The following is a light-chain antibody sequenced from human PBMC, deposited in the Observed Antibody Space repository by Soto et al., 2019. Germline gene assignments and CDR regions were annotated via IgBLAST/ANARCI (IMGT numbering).Light chain of an antibody. CDR1: QSVTSNY. Sequence: EIELTQSPGTLSLSPGERATLSCRASQSVTSNYLAWYQQKPGQAPRLLIYGASTRAAGVPDRFSGSGSGTDFTLTITRLEPEDFAVYYCQQYGRSPLLYTFGQGTKVDIK. V-gene: IGKV3-20*01. CDR2: GAS. J-gene: IGKJ2*01. CDR3: QQYGRSPLLYT.